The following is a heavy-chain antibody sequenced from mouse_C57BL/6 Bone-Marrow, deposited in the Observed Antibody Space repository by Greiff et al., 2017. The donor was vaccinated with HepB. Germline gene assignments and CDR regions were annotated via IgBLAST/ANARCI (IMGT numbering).Heavy chain of an antibody. Sequence: QVQLKQPGAELVKPGASVKLSCKASGYTFTSYWMHWVKQRPGRGLEWIGRIDPNSGGTKYNEKFKSKATLTVDKPSSTAYMQLSSLTSEDSAVYYCARRTDDYEGFAYWGQGTLVTVSA. J-gene: IGHJ3*01. CDR1: GYTFTSYW. CDR2: IDPNSGGT. D-gene: IGHD2-4*01. V-gene: IGHV1-72*01. CDR3: ARRTDDYEGFAY.